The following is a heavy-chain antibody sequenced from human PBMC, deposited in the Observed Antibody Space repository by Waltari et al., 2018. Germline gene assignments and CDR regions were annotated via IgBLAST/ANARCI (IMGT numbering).Heavy chain of an antibody. CDR2: IIPIFGTA. Sequence: QVQLVQSGADVKKPGSSVKVSCKASGGTFSSYAISGARPAPGHGLEWMGGIIPIFGTANYEQKFQGRVTITADESTSTACMGLRSLSTDDTAEEYCARAESPVDYWGQGALVTVSP. D-gene: IGHD6-19*01. CDR1: GGTFSSYA. V-gene: IGHV1-69*01. CDR3: ARAESPVDY. J-gene: IGHJ4*02.